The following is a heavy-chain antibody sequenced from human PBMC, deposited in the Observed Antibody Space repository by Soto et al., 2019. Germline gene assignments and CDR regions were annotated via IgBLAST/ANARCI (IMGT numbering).Heavy chain of an antibody. Sequence: QVQLVESGGGVVQPGRSLRLSCAASGFTFSSYGMHWVRQAPGKGLEWVAVIWYDGSNKYYADSVKGRFTISRDNSKNTLYLQMNSLRAEDTAVYYCARDTRDGYDYLAYWGQGTLVTVSS. CDR3: ARDTRDGYDYLAY. V-gene: IGHV3-33*01. CDR2: IWYDGSNK. J-gene: IGHJ4*02. D-gene: IGHD5-12*01. CDR1: GFTFSSYG.